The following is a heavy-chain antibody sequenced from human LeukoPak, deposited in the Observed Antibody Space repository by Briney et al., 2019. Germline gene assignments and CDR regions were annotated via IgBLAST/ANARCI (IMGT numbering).Heavy chain of an antibody. CDR3: ARDQGIAVPSVNYFDY. D-gene: IGHD6-19*01. Sequence: PGGSLRLSCAASGFTFSSYAMHWVRQAPGKGLEWVAVISYDGSNKYYADSVKGRFTISRDNSKNTLYLQMNSLRAEDTAVYYCARDQGIAVPSVNYFDYWGQGTLVTVSS. V-gene: IGHV3-30*04. J-gene: IGHJ4*02. CDR1: GFTFSSYA. CDR2: ISYDGSNK.